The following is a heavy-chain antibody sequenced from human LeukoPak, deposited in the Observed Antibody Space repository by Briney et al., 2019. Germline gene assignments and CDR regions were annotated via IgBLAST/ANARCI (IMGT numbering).Heavy chain of an antibody. Sequence: SETLSLTCAVYGGSFSGYYWSWLRQPPGKGLEWIGEINHSGSTNYNPSLKSRVTISVDTSKNQFSLKLSSVTAADTAVYYCARGPIFGVVIISGGLYFDYWGQGTLVTVSS. D-gene: IGHD3-3*01. V-gene: IGHV4-34*01. CDR1: GGSFSGYY. CDR2: INHSGST. CDR3: ARGPIFGVVIISGGLYFDY. J-gene: IGHJ4*02.